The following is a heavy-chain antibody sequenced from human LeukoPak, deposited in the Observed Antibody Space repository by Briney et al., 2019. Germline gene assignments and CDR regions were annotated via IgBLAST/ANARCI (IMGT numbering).Heavy chain of an antibody. CDR1: GGTFSSYA. Sequence: GASVKVSCKASGGTFSSYAISWVRQAPGQGLEWMGGIIPIFGTANYAQKFQGSVTITADESTSTAYMELSSLRSEDTAVYYCAREGFDSSSVIYYYYMDVWGKGTTVTVSS. D-gene: IGHD6-13*01. CDR2: IIPIFGTA. V-gene: IGHV1-69*13. CDR3: AREGFDSSSVIYYYYMDV. J-gene: IGHJ6*03.